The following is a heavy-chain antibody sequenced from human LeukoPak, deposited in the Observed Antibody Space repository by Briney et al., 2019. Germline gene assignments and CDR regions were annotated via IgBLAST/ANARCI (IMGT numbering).Heavy chain of an antibody. V-gene: IGHV3-23*01. D-gene: IGHD6-19*01. J-gene: IGHJ4*02. CDR1: GFTFSSYA. CDR3: ARVGHSSRWSPSDY. CDR2: ISGSGGST. Sequence: GGSLRLSCAASGFTFSSYAMSWVRQAPGKGRGWGSAISGSGGSTDYADSVKGRFTISRDKSKNTRYLQMNSLRAEDTAVYYCARVGHSSRWSPSDYWGQGALVTVSS.